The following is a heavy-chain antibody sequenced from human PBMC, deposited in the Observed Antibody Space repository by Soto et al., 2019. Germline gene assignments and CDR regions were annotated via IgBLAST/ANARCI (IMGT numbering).Heavy chain of an antibody. Sequence: GGSLRLSCAASGFTFSSYAMSWVRQAPGKGLEWVSAISGSGGSTYYADSVKGRFTISRDNSKNTLYLQMNSLRAEDTAVYYCAASLRIVVVPAAINWGQGTLVTVSS. J-gene: IGHJ4*02. V-gene: IGHV3-23*01. CDR2: ISGSGGST. D-gene: IGHD2-2*02. CDR1: GFTFSSYA. CDR3: AASLRIVVVPAAIN.